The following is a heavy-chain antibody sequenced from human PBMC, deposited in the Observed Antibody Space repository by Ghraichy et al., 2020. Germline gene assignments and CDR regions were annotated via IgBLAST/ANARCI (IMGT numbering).Heavy chain of an antibody. D-gene: IGHD3-22*01. V-gene: IGHV3-23*01. CDR1: GFTFTNYA. Sequence: GGSLRLSCAASGFTFTNYAMHWVRQAPGKGLEWVSSISNSGGSTFYADSVKGRFTISRDNSKNTLYLQMNSLTAEDTAMYYCAKGYDSSGYYSDYGGQGTLVTGSS. J-gene: IGHJ4*02. CDR3: AKGYDSSGYYSDY. CDR2: ISNSGGST.